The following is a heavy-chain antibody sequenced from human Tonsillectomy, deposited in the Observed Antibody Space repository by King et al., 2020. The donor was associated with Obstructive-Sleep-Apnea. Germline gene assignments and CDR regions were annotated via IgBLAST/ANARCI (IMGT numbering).Heavy chain of an antibody. Sequence: QLQESGPGLVEPSETLSLTCTVSGASVNSFYWSWIRQPAGEGLEWMGRIYTSGNTDYNPSLKSRVTMSVGTSKNQFSLKLTSVTAADTAVYYCARVGETIYYYYGMDVWGQGTTVTVSS. J-gene: IGHJ6*02. D-gene: IGHD1-7*01. CDR2: IYTSGNT. CDR1: GASVNSFY. CDR3: ARVGETIYYYYGMDV. V-gene: IGHV4-4*07.